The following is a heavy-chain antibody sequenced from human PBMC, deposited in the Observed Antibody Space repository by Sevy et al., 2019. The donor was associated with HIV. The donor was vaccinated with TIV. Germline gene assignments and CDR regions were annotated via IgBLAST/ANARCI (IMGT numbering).Heavy chain of an antibody. D-gene: IGHD3-16*01. J-gene: IGHJ6*02. CDR2: ISSSGSII. V-gene: IGHV3-48*03. CDR3: ATSGGLTDYGMDV. CDR1: GFTFSSYE. Sequence: RGSLRLSCEASGFTFSSYEMNWVRQAPGKGLEWVLYISSSGSIISYADSVKGRFTISRDNAKSSLYLQMNSLGAEDTAVYYCATSGGLTDYGMDVWGQGTSVIVSS.